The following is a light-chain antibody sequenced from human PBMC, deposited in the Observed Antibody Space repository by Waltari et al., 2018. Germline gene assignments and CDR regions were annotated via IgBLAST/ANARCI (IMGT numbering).Light chain of an antibody. CDR3: MQATHWPELT. Sequence: DFVMTPSPPSLPVSLGQPASISCRSSQSLVHSAGNTYLKWFHQRPGQSPRRLIYKVSNREPGVPDRCSGSGSVTDFTLKISRVEAEDVGVYYCMQATHWPELTFGGGTKVEIK. CDR2: KVS. CDR1: QSLVHSAGNTY. V-gene: IGKV2-30*02. J-gene: IGKJ4*01.